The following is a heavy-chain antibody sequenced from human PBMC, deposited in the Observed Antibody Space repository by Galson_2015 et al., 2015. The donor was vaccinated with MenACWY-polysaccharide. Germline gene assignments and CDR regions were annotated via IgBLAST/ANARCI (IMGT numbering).Heavy chain of an antibody. V-gene: IGHV3-23*01. Sequence: SLRLSCAASGFPFSAYSMTWVRQPPGERLEWVSGISGSGFDTFPADSLKGRFIISRDNSKNMLYLQMRGLRSEDTAVYYCAMSRNGTIEAPMDYWGRGTLVTVSS. CDR3: AMSRNGTIEAPMDY. CDR1: GFPFSAYS. CDR2: ISGSGFDT. J-gene: IGHJ4*02. D-gene: IGHD2/OR15-2a*01.